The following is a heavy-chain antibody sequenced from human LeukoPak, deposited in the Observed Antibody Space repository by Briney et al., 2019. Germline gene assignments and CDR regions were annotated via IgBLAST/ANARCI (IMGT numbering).Heavy chain of an antibody. CDR1: GFTFSSYS. CDR2: VYGGDTT. Sequence: GGSLRLSCAASGFTFSSYSINWVRQAPGKGLEWVSVVYGGDTTYYADSVKGRFTISRDNSKNTLYLQMNSLRAEDTAVYYCAKDGGDDIVVVPAAIRKDYWGQGTLVTVSS. J-gene: IGHJ4*02. CDR3: AKDGGDDIVVVPAAIRKDY. D-gene: IGHD2-2*02. V-gene: IGHV3-23*03.